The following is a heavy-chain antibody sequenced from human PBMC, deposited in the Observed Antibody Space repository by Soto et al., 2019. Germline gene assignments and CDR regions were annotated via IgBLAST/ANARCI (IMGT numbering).Heavy chain of an antibody. V-gene: IGHV3-53*01. D-gene: IGHD3-10*01. CDR1: GFTVSSNY. Sequence: GGSLRLSCAASGFTVSSNYMSWFRQAPGKGLEWVSFIYSGGSTYYADSVKGRFTISRDNSKNTLYLQMNSLRAEDTAVYYCARGSGSHYAMDVWGQGTTVTVSS. CDR3: ARGSGSHYAMDV. CDR2: IYSGGST. J-gene: IGHJ6*02.